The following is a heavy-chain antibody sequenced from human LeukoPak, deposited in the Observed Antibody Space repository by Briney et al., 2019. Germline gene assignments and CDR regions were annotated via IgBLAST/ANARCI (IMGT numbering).Heavy chain of an antibody. D-gene: IGHD2/OR15-2a*01. CDR1: GGSITTSSYY. Sequence: SETLSLTCTVSGGSITTSSYYWGWIRQPPGKGLEWIGIIYYSGSTYYNPSLKGRVTISVDTSKNQFSLKLSSVTAADTAVYYCARAFRARYFDFWGRGTLVTVSS. V-gene: IGHV4-39*01. CDR2: IYYSGST. J-gene: IGHJ2*01. CDR3: ARAFRARYFDF.